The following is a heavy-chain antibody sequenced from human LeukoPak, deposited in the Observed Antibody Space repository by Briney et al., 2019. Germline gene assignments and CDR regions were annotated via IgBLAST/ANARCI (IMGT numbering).Heavy chain of an antibody. CDR3: ARDLAWGTIDTTEETNWLDP. V-gene: IGHV1-18*01. CDR2: ISVHSGNT. CDR1: GYTFNTYG. D-gene: IGHD2-8*01. J-gene: IGHJ5*02. Sequence: GASVKVSCKASGYTFNTYGISWVRQAPGQGLERMGWISVHSGNTNYAQKFQGRFTMTTDTYTSTAYMELRSLRSDDTALYYCARDLAWGTIDTTEETNWLDPWGQGTLVTVSS.